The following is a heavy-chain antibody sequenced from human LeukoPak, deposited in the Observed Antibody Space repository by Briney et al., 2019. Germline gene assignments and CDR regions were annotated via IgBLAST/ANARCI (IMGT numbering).Heavy chain of an antibody. D-gene: IGHD3-22*01. CDR1: GYTFTAYH. J-gene: IGHJ4*02. CDR3: ARGTQIDSSVYYAGHFDY. Sequence: ASVKVSCKASGYTFTAYHMHWVRQAPGQGREWMGIINHNDGSTNYAQRFQGRVTMTKDRSTSTVYMELNSLRSEDTAVYYYARGTQIDSSVYYAGHFDYWGQGTLVTVSS. V-gene: IGHV1-46*01. CDR2: INHNDGST.